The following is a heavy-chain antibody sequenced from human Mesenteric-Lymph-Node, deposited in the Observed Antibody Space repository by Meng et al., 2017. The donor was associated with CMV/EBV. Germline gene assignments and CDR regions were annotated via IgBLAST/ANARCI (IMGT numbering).Heavy chain of an antibody. V-gene: IGHV3-74*01. J-gene: IGHJ4*02. CDR2: INSDGRST. CDR3: ARGPAGVGVEY. D-gene: IGHD6-13*01. Sequence: GESLKISCAASGFTFSDVWMTWVRQAPGKGLVWVSRINSDGRSTTYADSVRGRFTISRDNVKNTLHLQMNSLSVEDTAVYYCARGPAGVGVEYWGPGTLVTVSS. CDR1: GFTFSDVW.